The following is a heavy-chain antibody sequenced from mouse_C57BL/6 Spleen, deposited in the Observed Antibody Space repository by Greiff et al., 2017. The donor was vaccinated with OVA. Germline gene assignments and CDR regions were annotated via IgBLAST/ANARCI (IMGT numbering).Heavy chain of an antibody. CDR1: GFNIKDYY. D-gene: IGHD4-1*02. CDR2: IDPEDGET. J-gene: IGHJ2*01. Sequence: EVQLQQSGAELVKPGASVKLSCTASGFNIKDYYMHWVKQRTEQGLEWIGRIDPEDGETKYAPKFQGKATITADTSSNTAYLQLSSLTSSDTAVFYCGRRDPNLEEDPFDYWGQGTTLTVSS. CDR3: GRRDPNLEEDPFDY. V-gene: IGHV14-2*01.